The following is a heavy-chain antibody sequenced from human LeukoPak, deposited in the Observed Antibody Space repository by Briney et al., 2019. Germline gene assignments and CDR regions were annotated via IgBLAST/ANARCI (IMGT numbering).Heavy chain of an antibody. CDR3: AKGGSGSYYGVIIY. CDR1: GFTFSSYA. J-gene: IGHJ4*02. CDR2: ISGSGGST. D-gene: IGHD3-10*01. Sequence: GGSLRLSCAASGFTFSSYAMSWVRQAPGKGLEWASAISGSGGSTYYADSVKGRFTISRDNSKNTLYLQMNSLRAEDTAVYYCAKGGSGSYYGVIIYWGQGTLVTVSS. V-gene: IGHV3-23*01.